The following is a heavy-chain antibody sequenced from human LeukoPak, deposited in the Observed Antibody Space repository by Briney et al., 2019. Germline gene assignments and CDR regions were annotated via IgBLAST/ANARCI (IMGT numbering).Heavy chain of an antibody. CDR3: ARSTSSWFYVDF. CDR1: GFTFSNYG. J-gene: IGHJ4*02. Sequence: GGSLRLSCAASGFTFSNYGMHCVRQAPGKGLEWVAFIRYDGSNKYYADSVKGRFTISRDNSKNTLYLQMNSLRPEDAAVYYCARSTSSWFYVDFWGQGTLVTVSS. V-gene: IGHV3-30*02. D-gene: IGHD6-13*01. CDR2: IRYDGSNK.